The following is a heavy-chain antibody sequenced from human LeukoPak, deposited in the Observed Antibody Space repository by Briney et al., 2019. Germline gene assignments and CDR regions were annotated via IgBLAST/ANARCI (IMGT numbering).Heavy chain of an antibody. J-gene: IGHJ6*03. Sequence: GGSLRLSCAASGFTFSTYTMNWVRQAPGKGLEWVSSISSRSSYIYYADSVKGRFTISRDNAKNSLYLQMNSLRAEDTAVYYCAKGDGGSETYFYMDVWGKGTAVTVSS. CDR2: ISSRSSYI. V-gene: IGHV3-21*01. CDR1: GFTFSTYT. D-gene: IGHD5-12*01. CDR3: AKGDGGSETYFYMDV.